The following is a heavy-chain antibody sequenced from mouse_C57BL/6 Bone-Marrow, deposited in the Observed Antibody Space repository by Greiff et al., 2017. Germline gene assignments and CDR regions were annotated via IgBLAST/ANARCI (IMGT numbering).Heavy chain of an antibody. CDR1: GFSFNTYA. J-gene: IGHJ3*01. V-gene: IGHV10-1*01. CDR3: VSLRAWFAY. CDR2: IRSKSNNYAT. Sequence: EVQRVESGGGLVQPKGSLKLSCAASGFSFNTYAMNWVRQAPGKGLEWVARIRSKSNNYATYYADSVKDRFTISSDDSESMLYLQMNNLKTEDTAMYYCVSLRAWFAYWGQGTLVTVSA. D-gene: IGHD3-3*01.